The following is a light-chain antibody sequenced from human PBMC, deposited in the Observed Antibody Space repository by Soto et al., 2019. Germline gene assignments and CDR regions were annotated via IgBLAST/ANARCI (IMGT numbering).Light chain of an antibody. CDR2: KAS. CDR3: QQYNSPVT. V-gene: IGKV1-5*03. CDR1: QSISSW. J-gene: IGKJ1*01. Sequence: DIQMTQSPYTLSASVGDRVTITCRASQSISSWLAWYQQKPGKAPKLLIYKASSLESGVPSRFSGSGSGTEFTLTISSLQPDDFATYYCQQYNSPVTFGQGTKV.